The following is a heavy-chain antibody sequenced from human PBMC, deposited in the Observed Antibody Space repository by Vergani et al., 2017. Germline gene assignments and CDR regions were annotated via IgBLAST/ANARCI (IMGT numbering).Heavy chain of an antibody. J-gene: IGHJ5*02. Sequence: QITLKESGPTLVKPTQTLTLTCTFSGFSLNTRGVSVAWIRQPPGKTLEWLAHISSTDKKTYNTSLKNRVTISKDASAGQVFLSMTRMGLMDTATYYCARTGRDCTATSCSFDHWGQGALVSVSS. D-gene: IGHD2-15*01. V-gene: IGHV2-5*01. CDR1: GFSLNTRGVS. CDR2: ISSTDKK. CDR3: ARTGRDCTATSCSFDH.